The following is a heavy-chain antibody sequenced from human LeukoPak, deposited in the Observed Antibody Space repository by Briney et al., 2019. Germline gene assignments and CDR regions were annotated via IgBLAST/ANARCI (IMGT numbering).Heavy chain of an antibody. D-gene: IGHD3-10*01. J-gene: IGHJ6*04. CDR3: ARRVYYYGSGTHGAYYYYGIDV. CDR1: GGSFSGYY. CDR2: INHSGST. Sequence: PSETLSLTCAVYGGSFSGYYWSWIRQPPGKGLEWIGEINHSGSTNYNPSLKSRVTISVDTSKNQFSLKLSSVTAADTAVYYCARRVYYYGSGTHGAYYYYGIDVWGKGTTVTVSS. V-gene: IGHV4-34*01.